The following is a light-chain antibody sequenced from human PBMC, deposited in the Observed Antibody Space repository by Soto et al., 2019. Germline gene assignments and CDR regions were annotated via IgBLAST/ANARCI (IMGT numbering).Light chain of an antibody. CDR3: QQYDNLPMYT. J-gene: IGKJ2*01. CDR1: QDISNY. V-gene: IGKV1-33*01. Sequence: DIRMTQSPSSLSASVGDRVTITCQARQDISNYLNWYQQKPGKAPKLLIYDASNLETGVPSRFSGSGSGTDFTFTISSLQPEDISTYYSQQYDNLPMYTFGQGTELEIK. CDR2: DAS.